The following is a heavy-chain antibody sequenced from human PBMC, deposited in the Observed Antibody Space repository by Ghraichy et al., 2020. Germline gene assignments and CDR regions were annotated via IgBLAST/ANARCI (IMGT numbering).Heavy chain of an antibody. Sequence: GESLRLSCAASGFTFSNYGMTWVRQAPGKGLEWVALISGIGGGTYYADSVKGRFTISRDDSKNTLYLQMNSLRAEDTAVYYCAKGVFDSWGQGTLVTVAA. CDR2: ISGIGGGT. J-gene: IGHJ4*02. V-gene: IGHV3-23*01. D-gene: IGHD3-10*01. CDR1: GFTFSNYG. CDR3: AKGVFDS.